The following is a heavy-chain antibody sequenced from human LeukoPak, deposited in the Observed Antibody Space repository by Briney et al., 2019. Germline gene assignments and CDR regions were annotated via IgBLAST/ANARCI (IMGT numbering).Heavy chain of an antibody. CDR1: GFTFSSYS. CDR3: ASGYCSGGSCYWNYFDY. D-gene: IGHD2-15*01. Sequence: PGGSLRLSCAASGFTFSSYSMNWVRQAPGKGLGWVSYISSSSSTIYYADSVKGRFTISRDNAKNSLYLQMNSLRAEDTAVYYCASGYCSGGSCYWNYFDYWGQGTLVTVSS. V-gene: IGHV3-48*01. CDR2: ISSSSSTI. J-gene: IGHJ4*02.